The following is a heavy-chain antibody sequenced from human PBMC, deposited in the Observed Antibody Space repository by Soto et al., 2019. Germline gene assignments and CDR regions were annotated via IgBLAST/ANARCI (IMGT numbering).Heavy chain of an antibody. CDR2: ISYDGSNK. J-gene: IGHJ6*02. CDR1: GFTFSSYG. Sequence: VGSLRLSCAASGFTFSSYGMHWVRQAPGKGLEWVAVISYDGSNKYYADSVKGRFTISRDNSKNTLYLQMNSLRAEDTAVYYCAKDLQQVVVTARDYSYYGMDVWGQGTTVTVSS. CDR3: AKDLQQVVVTARDYSYYGMDV. D-gene: IGHD2-21*02. V-gene: IGHV3-30*18.